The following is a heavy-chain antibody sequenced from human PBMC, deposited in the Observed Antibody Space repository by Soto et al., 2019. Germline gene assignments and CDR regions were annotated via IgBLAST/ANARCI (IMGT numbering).Heavy chain of an antibody. D-gene: IGHD2-15*01. CDR1: GYTFTSYG. Sequence: ASVKVSCKASGYTFTSYGISWVRQAPGQGLEWMGWISAYNGNTNYAQKLQGRVTMTTDTSTSTAYMELRSLRSDDTAVYYCARVCSGGSCYPTVSYYYYYMDVWGKGPTVTVSS. CDR2: ISAYNGNT. V-gene: IGHV1-18*01. J-gene: IGHJ6*03. CDR3: ARVCSGGSCYPTVSYYYYYMDV.